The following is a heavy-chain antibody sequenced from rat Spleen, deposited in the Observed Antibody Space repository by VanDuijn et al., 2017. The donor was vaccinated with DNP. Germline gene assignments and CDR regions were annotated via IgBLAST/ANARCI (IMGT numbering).Heavy chain of an antibody. CDR3: STLNYYASLSGYFDY. J-gene: IGHJ2*01. CDR2: IIHDGKRT. V-gene: IGHV5S10*01. D-gene: IGHD1-12*01. Sequence: EVQLMESGGGLVQPGRSLKLSCAASRFTFSDYDMAWVRQAPKKGLEWVATIIHDGKRTYYGDSVKGRFTISRDNTKSILYLQMDSLRSEDTATYYCSTLNYYASLSGYFDYWGQGVMVTVSS. CDR1: RFTFSDYD.